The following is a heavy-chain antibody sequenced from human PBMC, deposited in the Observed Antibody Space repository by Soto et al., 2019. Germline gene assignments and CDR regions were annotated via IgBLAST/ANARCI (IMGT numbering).Heavy chain of an antibody. CDR1: GYSFTSYW. V-gene: IGHV5-51*01. Sequence: GESLKISCKGSGYSFTSYWIGWVRQMPGKGLEWMGIVYPGDSDTRYSPSFQGQVTISADKSISTAYLQWSSLKASDTAMYYCARLGPVEWLTSGYFDYWGQGTLVTVSS. J-gene: IGHJ4*02. CDR2: VYPGDSDT. D-gene: IGHD6-19*01. CDR3: ARLGPVEWLTSGYFDY.